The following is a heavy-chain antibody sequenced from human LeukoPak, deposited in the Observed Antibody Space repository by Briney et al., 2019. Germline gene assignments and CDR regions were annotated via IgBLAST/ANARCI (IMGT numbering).Heavy chain of an antibody. CDR2: IYYSGST. D-gene: IGHD6-13*01. CDR1: GGSISSSSYY. V-gene: IGHV4-39*07. J-gene: IGHJ4*02. Sequence: QPSETLSLTCTVSGGSISSSSYYWGWIRQPPGKGLEWIGSIYYSGSTYYNPSLKSRVTISVDTSKNQFSLKLSSVTAADTAVYYCAREPAYGYSSSWYKRTLKYWGQGTLVTVSS. CDR3: AREPAYGYSSSWYKRTLKY.